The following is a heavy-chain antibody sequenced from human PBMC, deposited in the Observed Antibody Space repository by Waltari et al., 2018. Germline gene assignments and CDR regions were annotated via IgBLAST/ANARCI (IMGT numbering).Heavy chain of an antibody. J-gene: IGHJ4*02. D-gene: IGHD4-17*01. V-gene: IGHV3-30-3*01. CDR1: GFTLRSYA. CDR2: ISYDGSNK. Sequence: QVQLVESGGGVVQPGRSLRLSCAASGFTLRSYALHWVRADPGKGLEWVAVISYDGSNKYYADSVKGRFTISRDNSKNTLYLQMNSLRAEDTAVYYCARAPDTVTTRYYFDYWGQGTLVTVSS. CDR3: ARAPDTVTTRYYFDY.